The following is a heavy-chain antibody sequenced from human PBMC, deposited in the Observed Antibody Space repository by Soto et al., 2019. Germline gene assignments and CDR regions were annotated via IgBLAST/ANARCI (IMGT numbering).Heavy chain of an antibody. CDR2: IIPILGIA. J-gene: IGHJ6*02. V-gene: IGHV1-69*08. CDR3: ARDLSSGGYYYYYGMDV. CDR1: GGTFSSYT. D-gene: IGHD6-19*01. Sequence: QVQLVQSGAEVKKPGSSVKVSCKASGGTFSSYTISWVRQAPGQGLEWMGRIIPILGIANYAQKFQGRVTITADKATSTAYTERSSLRSEDTAVYYCARDLSSGGYYYYYGMDVWGQGTTVTVSS.